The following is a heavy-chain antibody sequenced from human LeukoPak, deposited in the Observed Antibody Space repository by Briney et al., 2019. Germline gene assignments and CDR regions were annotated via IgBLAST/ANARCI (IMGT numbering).Heavy chain of an antibody. J-gene: IGHJ4*02. CDR1: GFTFSSYG. CDR2: ISGSGGST. V-gene: IGHV3-23*01. CDR3: AKASTPIAVEFDY. Sequence: GGTLRLSCAASGFTFSSYGMSWVRQAPGKGLEWVSAISGSGGSTYYADSVKGRFTISRDNSKNTLYLQMNSLRAEDTAVYYCAKASTPIAVEFDYWGQGTLVTVSS. D-gene: IGHD6-19*01.